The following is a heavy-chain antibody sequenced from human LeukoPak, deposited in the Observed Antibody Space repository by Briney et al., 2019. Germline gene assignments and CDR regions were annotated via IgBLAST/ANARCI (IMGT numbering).Heavy chain of an antibody. CDR1: GGSFSGYY. CDR3: ARADYSSTWSHDYYYMDV. D-gene: IGHD6-13*01. J-gene: IGHJ6*03. Sequence: SETLSLTCAVYGGSFSGYYWSWIRQPPGKGLEWIGEINHSGSTYYNPSLKSRVTISVDTSKNQFSLKLSSVTAADTAVYYCARADYSSTWSHDYYYMDVWGKGTTVTVSS. CDR2: INHSGST. V-gene: IGHV4-34*01.